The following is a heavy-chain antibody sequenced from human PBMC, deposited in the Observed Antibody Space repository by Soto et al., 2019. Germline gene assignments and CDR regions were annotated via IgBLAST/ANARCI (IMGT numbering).Heavy chain of an antibody. CDR1: GGSISSGGYH. CDR3: ARGVQH. CDR2: IYYSGSN. J-gene: IGHJ1*01. V-gene: IGHV4-31*03. Sequence: QVQLQESGPGLVKPSQTLSLTCTVSGGSISSGGYHWSWIRQHPGKGLEWIGYIYYSGSNYYSPSLKSRVTIAVDTSKNQFSLKLSSVTAADTAVYYCARGVQHWGQGTLVTVSS.